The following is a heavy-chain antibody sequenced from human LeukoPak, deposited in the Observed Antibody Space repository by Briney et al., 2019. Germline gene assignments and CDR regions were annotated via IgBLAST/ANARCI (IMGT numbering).Heavy chain of an antibody. CDR2: IYHSGST. Sequence: SETPSLTCAVSGYSITSDYYWGWIGPTPGKGLEWIGTIYHSGSTFYSPSLKSRLTISVDTSKNQFSLNLNSVTAADTAVYYCARERAGAVDYWGQGTLVTVSS. J-gene: IGHJ4*02. D-gene: IGHD1-26*01. V-gene: IGHV4-38-2*02. CDR3: ARERAGAVDY. CDR1: GYSITSDYY.